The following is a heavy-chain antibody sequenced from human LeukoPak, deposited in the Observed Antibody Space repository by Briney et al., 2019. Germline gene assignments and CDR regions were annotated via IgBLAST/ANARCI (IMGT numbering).Heavy chain of an antibody. J-gene: IGHJ4*02. CDR2: INHSGST. D-gene: IGHD3-10*01. CDR3: AVLCMVRGCFDY. V-gene: IGHV4-30-4*08. CDR1: GGSISSGDYY. Sequence: SQTLSLTCTVSGGSISSGDYYWSWIRQPPGKGLEWIGEINHSGSTNYNPSLKSRVTISVDTSKNQFSLKPSSVTAADTAVYYCAVLCMVRGCFDYWDQGTLVTVSS.